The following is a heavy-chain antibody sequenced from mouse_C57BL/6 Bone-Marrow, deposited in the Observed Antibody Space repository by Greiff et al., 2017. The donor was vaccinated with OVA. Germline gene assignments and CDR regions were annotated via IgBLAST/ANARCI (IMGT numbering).Heavy chain of an antibody. CDR3: ARGLRGDY. Sequence: VQLQQSGPELVKPGASVKISCKASGYAFSSSWLNWVKQRPGKGLVWIGRIYPGDGDTNYNGKFKGKATLTADKSSSTAYMQLSSLTSEDSAVYFCARGLRGDYWGQGTSVTVSS. V-gene: IGHV1-82*01. CDR1: GYAFSSSW. CDR2: IYPGDGDT. J-gene: IGHJ4*01. D-gene: IGHD1-1*01.